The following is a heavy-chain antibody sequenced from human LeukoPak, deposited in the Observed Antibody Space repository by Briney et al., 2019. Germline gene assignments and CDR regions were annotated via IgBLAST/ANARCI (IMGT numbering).Heavy chain of an antibody. Sequence: PSETLSLTCTVSGGSISSYYWSWIRQPAGKGLEWIGRIYTSGSTNYNPSLKSRVTMSVDTSKNQFSLKLSSVTGADTAVYYCGRERSSGWYGYYFDYWGQGTLVTVSS. CDR3: GRERSSGWYGYYFDY. V-gene: IGHV4-4*07. D-gene: IGHD6-19*01. CDR2: IYTSGST. CDR1: GGSISSYY. J-gene: IGHJ4*02.